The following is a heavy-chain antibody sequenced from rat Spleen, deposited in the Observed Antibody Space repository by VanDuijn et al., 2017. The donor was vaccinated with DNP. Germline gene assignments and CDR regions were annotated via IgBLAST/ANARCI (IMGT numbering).Heavy chain of an antibody. Sequence: EVQLVESGGGLVQPGRSLKLSCSASGFTFSRYDMAWVRQAPTKGLEWVASISSAGGSTYNRDSVKGRFTISRDNAKNTQHLQMDSLTSEDTATYYCAIYYNTGDNWFAYWGQGTLVTVSS. V-gene: IGHV5S13*01. J-gene: IGHJ3*01. CDR1: GFTFSRYD. D-gene: IGHD1-1*01. CDR3: AIYYNTGDNWFAY. CDR2: ISSAGGST.